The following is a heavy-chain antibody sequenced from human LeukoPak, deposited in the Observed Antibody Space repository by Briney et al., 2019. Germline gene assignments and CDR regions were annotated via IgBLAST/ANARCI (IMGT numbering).Heavy chain of an antibody. J-gene: IGHJ2*01. D-gene: IGHD5-12*01. CDR2: VNPESGGT. Sequence: ASVKVSCKSSGYTFTGHYIHWVRQAPGQGLEWMGWVNPESGGTNYAQKFQGRVTMTKDTSINTAYMEVSSLTSDDTAVYFCARDKRAYSGYRLLYWYFDLWGRGTLVTVSS. CDR3: ARDKRAYSGYRLLYWYFDL. CDR1: GYTFTGHY. V-gene: IGHV1-2*02.